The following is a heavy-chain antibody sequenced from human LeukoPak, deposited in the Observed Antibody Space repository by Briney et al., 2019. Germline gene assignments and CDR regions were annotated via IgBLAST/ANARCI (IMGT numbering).Heavy chain of an antibody. D-gene: IGHD6-13*01. CDR2: ISSSSSYI. CDR3: ARDGIAAADY. CDR1: GFTFSSYS. J-gene: IGHJ4*02. V-gene: IGHV3-21*01. Sequence: GSLRLSCAASGFTFSSYSTNWVRQAPGKGLEWVSSISSSSSYIYYADSVKGRFTISRDNAKNSLYLQMNSLRAEDTAVYYCARDGIAAADYWGQGTLVTVSS.